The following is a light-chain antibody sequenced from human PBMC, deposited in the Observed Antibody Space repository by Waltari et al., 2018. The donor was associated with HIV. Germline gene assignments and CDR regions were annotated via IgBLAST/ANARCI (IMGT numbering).Light chain of an antibody. J-gene: IGKJ3*01. Sequence: DIQMTQSPSSLSASVGDRVTITCRASQSISSYLNWYQQKPGKAPKLLIYAASSLQSGVPSRFSGSGSGTDFTLTISSLQPEDVATYYCQQSYSTRVTFGPGTKVDIK. CDR3: QQSYSTRVT. CDR2: AAS. V-gene: IGKV1-39*01. CDR1: QSISSY.